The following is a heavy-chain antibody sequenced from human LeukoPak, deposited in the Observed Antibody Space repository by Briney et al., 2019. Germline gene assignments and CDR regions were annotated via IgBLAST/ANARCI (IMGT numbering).Heavy chain of an antibody. J-gene: IGHJ4*02. CDR1: GYTFTGYY. CDR2: INPNSGGT. CDR3: ARASGYDSSGYYPPSDY. D-gene: IGHD3-22*01. Sequence: ASVKVSCKASGYTFTGYYMHWVRQAPGQGLEWMGWINPNSGGTNYARKFQGRVTMTRDTSISTAYMELSRLRSDDTAVYYCARASGYDSSGYYPPSDYWGQGTLVTVSS. V-gene: IGHV1-2*02.